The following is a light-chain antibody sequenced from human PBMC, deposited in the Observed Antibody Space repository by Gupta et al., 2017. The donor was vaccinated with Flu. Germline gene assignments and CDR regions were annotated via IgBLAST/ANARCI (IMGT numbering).Light chain of an antibody. V-gene: IGKV1-39*01. CDR1: QSISSY. Sequence: DIQMTQSPSSLSASVGDRVTITCRASQSISSYLNWYQQKPGKAPKLLIYAASSLQSGVPSRFSGSGSGTDFTLTISSLQPEDFATYYCLQSDSTPITFGPGTKVDIK. CDR3: LQSDSTPIT. CDR2: AAS. J-gene: IGKJ3*01.